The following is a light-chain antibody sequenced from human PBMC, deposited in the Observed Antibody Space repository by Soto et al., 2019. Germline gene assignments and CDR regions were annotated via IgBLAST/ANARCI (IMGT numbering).Light chain of an antibody. CDR2: GAS. J-gene: IGKJ3*01. Sequence: EIVMTQSPAILSVSPGERATLSCRASQTVAKNLAWYQQKPGQPPRLLIYGASTRATGVPARFSGSGSGTEFTLTISSLQSDDFAIYYCQQYNTWPPPSESVGPGTKVDIK. CDR3: QQYNTWPPPSES. V-gene: IGKV3D-15*01. CDR1: QTVAKN.